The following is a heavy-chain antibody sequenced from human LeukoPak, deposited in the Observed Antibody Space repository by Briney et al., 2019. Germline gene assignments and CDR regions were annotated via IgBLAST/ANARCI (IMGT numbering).Heavy chain of an antibody. V-gene: IGHV1-46*01. CDR3: ARDPYSYYYGMDV. Sequence: SCXXSGXTFTSYYMHWVRQAPGQGREWMGIINPSGGSTSYAQKFQGRVTMTRDTSTSTVYMELSSLRSEDTAVYYCARDPYSYYYGMDVWGQGTTVTVSS. CDR1: GXTFTSYY. CDR2: INPSGGST. J-gene: IGHJ6*02.